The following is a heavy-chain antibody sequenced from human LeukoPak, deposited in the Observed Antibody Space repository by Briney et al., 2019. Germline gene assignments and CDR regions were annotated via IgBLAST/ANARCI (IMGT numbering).Heavy chain of an antibody. CDR1: GFTFSSYS. V-gene: IGHV3-21*01. J-gene: IGHJ3*02. CDR3: ARYCSGGSCSSPISHAFDI. Sequence: MPGGSLRLSCAASGFTFSSYSMNWVRQAPGKGLEWVSSISSSSYIYYADSVKGRFTISRDNAKNSLYLQMNSLRAEDTAVYYCARYCSGGSCSSPISHAFDIWGQGTMVTVSS. CDR2: ISSSSYI. D-gene: IGHD2-15*01.